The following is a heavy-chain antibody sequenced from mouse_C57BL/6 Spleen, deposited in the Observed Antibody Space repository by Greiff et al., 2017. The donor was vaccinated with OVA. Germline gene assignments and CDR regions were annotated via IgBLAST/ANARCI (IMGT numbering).Heavy chain of an antibody. D-gene: IGHD4-1*01. J-gene: IGHJ1*03. CDR2: IDPSDSET. CDR1: GYTFTSYW. CDR3: AREKTGTDWYFDV. V-gene: IGHV1-52*01. Sequence: QVQLQQPGAELVRPGSSVKLSCKASGYTFTSYWMHWVKQRPIQGLEWIGTIDPSDSETHYNQKFKDKATLTVDKSSSTAYMQLSSLTSEDSAVYYCAREKTGTDWYFDVWGTGTTVTVSS.